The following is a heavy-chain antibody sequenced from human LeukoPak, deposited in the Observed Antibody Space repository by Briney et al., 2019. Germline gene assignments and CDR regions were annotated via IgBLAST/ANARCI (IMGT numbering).Heavy chain of an antibody. CDR2: IYYSGST. D-gene: IGHD6-6*01. J-gene: IGHJ4*02. CDR3: ARDPPSYSSSAPPFDY. V-gene: IGHV4-39*07. CDR1: GGSISSSSYY. Sequence: SETLSLTCTVSGGSISSSSYYWGWIRQPPGKGLEWIGSIYYSGSTYYNPSLKSRVTISVDTSKNQFSLKLSSVTAADTAVYYCARDPPSYSSSAPPFDYWGQGTLVTVSS.